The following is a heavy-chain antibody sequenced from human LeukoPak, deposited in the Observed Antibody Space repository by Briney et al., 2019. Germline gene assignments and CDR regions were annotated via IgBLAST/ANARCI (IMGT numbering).Heavy chain of an antibody. CDR1: VYTFTDYY. D-gene: IGHD1-26*01. V-gene: IGHV1-2*02. CDR3: ASSDGSYPSYYYYGMDV. Sequence: ASVKVSFKASVYTFTDYYMHLVRQAPGQGLEWMGWINPNSGGTNYAQKFQGRVTMTRDTSISTAYMELSRLRSDDTAVYYCASSDGSYPSYYYYGMDVWGQGTTVTVSS. J-gene: IGHJ6*02. CDR2: INPNSGGT.